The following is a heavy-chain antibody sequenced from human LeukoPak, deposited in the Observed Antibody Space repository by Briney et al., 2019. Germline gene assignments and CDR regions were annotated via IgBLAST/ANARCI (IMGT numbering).Heavy chain of an antibody. Sequence: GGSLRLSCAASGFTFGDYYMSWIRQAPGKGLEWISYITFSSKTIYYADSVKGRFTISRDNAKNSLYLQMNSLRAEDTAVYYCARDGGSGSHDAFDIWGQGTMVTVSS. V-gene: IGHV3-11*04. J-gene: IGHJ3*02. CDR1: GFTFGDYY. D-gene: IGHD3-10*01. CDR3: ARDGGSGSHDAFDI. CDR2: ITFSSKTI.